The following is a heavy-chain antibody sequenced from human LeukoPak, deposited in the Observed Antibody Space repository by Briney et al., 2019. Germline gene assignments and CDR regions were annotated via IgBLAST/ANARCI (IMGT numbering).Heavy chain of an antibody. J-gene: IGHJ4*02. D-gene: IGHD5-12*01. CDR1: GPSISSGGNY. V-gene: IGHV4-31*03. CDR2: IYYSGST. CDR3: ARVDPTDGYSGYYFDY. Sequence: SETLSLTCTVSGPSISSGGNYCRWIRQYSRKGPQWIGYIYYSGSTYYNPSLKSRVTISVDTSKNQFSLKLSSVTAADTAVYYCARVDPTDGYSGYYFDYWGQGTLVTVSS.